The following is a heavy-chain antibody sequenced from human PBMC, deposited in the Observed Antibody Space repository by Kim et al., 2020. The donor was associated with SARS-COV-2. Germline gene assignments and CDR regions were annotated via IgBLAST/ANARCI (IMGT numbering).Heavy chain of an antibody. J-gene: IGHJ3*01. V-gene: IGHV4-39*01. D-gene: IGHD2-15*01. CDR3: ARHIGGPRRAFDF. Sequence: YNPSLKSRVTISVDTSKNQFSLKLSSVTAADTAVYFCARHIGGPRRAFDFWGQGTMVTVSS.